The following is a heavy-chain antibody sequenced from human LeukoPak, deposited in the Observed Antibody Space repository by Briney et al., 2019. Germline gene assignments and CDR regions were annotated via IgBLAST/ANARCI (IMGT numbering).Heavy chain of an antibody. J-gene: IGHJ4*02. CDR2: IYYSGST. D-gene: IGHD6-6*01. Sequence: SETLSLTCTVSGGSISSYYWSWIRQPPGKGLEWIGYIYYSGSTNYNPSLKSRVTTSVDTSKNQFSLKLSSVTAADTAVYYCARVSSSSDFDYWGQGTLVTVSS. CDR1: GGSISSYY. CDR3: ARVSSSSDFDY. V-gene: IGHV4-59*01.